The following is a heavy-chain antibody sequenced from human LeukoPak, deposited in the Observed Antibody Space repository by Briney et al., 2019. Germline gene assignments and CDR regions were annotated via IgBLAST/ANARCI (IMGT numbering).Heavy chain of an antibody. D-gene: IGHD6-6*01. V-gene: IGHV3-23*01. CDR3: AKRSSSSSGYFDY. J-gene: IGHJ4*02. Sequence: GGSLRLSCAASGFTFSSYAMSWDRQSPGKGLEWVSTLSGSGGSTYYADSVKGRFTISRDDSKNTLFLQMNSLRAEDTAVYFCAKRSSSSSGYFDYWGQGALVTVSS. CDR2: LSGSGGST. CDR1: GFTFSSYA.